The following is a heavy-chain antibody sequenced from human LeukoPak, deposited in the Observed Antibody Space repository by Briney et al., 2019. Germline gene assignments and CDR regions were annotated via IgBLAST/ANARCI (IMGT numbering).Heavy chain of an antibody. V-gene: IGHV3-48*01. J-gene: IGHJ6*03. Sequence: GGSLRLSCAASGFTFSSYSMNWVRQAPGKGLEWVSYISSSSSTIYYADSVKGRFTISRDNAKNSLYLQMNSLRAEDTAVYYCARASSYGSEGHYYYYYTDVWGKGTTVTVSS. D-gene: IGHD5-18*01. CDR1: GFTFSSYS. CDR2: ISSSSSTI. CDR3: ARASSYGSEGHYYYYYTDV.